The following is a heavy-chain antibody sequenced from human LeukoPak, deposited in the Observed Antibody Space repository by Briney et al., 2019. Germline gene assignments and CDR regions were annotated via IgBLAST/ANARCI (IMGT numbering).Heavy chain of an antibody. CDR1: GFTFSSYW. CDR2: IKQDGSEK. Sequence: GGSLRLSCAASGFTFSSYWMSWVRQAPGKGLEWVANIKQDGSEKYYVDSVKGRFTISRDNAKNSLYLQMNSLRAEDTAVYYCAREAPRKVWFGELLEADFSYYMDVWGKGTTVTVSS. J-gene: IGHJ6*03. D-gene: IGHD3-10*01. CDR3: AREAPRKVWFGELLEADFSYYMDV. V-gene: IGHV3-7*01.